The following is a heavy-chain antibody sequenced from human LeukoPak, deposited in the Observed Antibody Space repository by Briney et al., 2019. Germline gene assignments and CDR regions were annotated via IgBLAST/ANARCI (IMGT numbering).Heavy chain of an antibody. CDR3: ARDQYYYDSSGYYSAPGG. CDR1: GFTFSSYS. CDR2: ISSSSSYI. Sequence: GGSLGLSCAASGFTFSSYSMNWVRQAPGKGLEWVSSISSSSSYIYYADSVKGRFTISRDNAKNSLYLQMNSLRAEDTAVYYCARDQYYYDSSGYYSAPGGWGQGTLVTVPS. D-gene: IGHD3-22*01. J-gene: IGHJ4*02. V-gene: IGHV3-21*01.